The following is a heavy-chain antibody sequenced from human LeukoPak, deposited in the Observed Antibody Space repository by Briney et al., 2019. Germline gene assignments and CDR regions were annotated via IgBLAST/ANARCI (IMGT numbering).Heavy chain of an antibody. J-gene: IGHJ4*02. CDR1: GGSISSSSYY. Sequence: SETLSLTCTVSGGSISSSSYYWGWIRQPPGKGLEWIGSIYYSGSTYYNPSLKSRVTISVDTSKNQFSLKLSSVTAADTAVYYCARHRTVAHPFDYWGQGTLVTVSS. D-gene: IGHD6-19*01. V-gene: IGHV4-39*01. CDR2: IYYSGST. CDR3: ARHRTVAHPFDY.